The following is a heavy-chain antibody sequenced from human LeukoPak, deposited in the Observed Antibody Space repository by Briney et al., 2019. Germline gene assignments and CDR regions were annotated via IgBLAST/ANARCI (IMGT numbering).Heavy chain of an antibody. CDR2: IYATGST. D-gene: IGHD3-10*01. Sequence: PSETLSLTWTVSGVSISSYYWSWIRQPPGKGLEWIGYIYATGSTNYNPSLKSRVTISVDTSKNQFSLNLRSVTAADTAVYYCARHGSVRSPLGPWGQGTLVTVSS. CDR1: GVSISSYY. CDR3: ARHGSVRSPLGP. V-gene: IGHV4-4*09. J-gene: IGHJ5*02.